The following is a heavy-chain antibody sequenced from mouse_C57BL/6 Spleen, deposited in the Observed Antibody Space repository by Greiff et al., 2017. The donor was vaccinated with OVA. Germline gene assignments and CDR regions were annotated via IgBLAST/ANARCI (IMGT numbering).Heavy chain of an antibody. CDR1: GYTFTSYW. Sequence: QVQLQQPGTELVKPGASVKLSCKASGYTFTSYWMHWVKQRPGQGLEWIGNINPSNGGTNYNEKFKSKATLTVDKASSTAYMQLSSLTSEDSAVYYCALTVVAIYYFDYWGQGTTLTVSS. CDR2: INPSNGGT. D-gene: IGHD1-1*01. J-gene: IGHJ2*01. CDR3: ALTVVAIYYFDY. V-gene: IGHV1-53*01.